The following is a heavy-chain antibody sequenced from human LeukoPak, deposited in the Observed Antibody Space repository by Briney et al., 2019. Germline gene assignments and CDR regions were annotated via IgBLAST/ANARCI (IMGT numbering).Heavy chain of an antibody. J-gene: IGHJ3*02. CDR1: GGTFSSYA. D-gene: IGHD2-21*02. CDR2: ISVINSGNT. V-gene: IGHV1-18*01. CDR3: SREFPFCGADCFSGVFDI. Sequence: ASVKVSCTASGGTFSSYAINWVRQAPGQGLEWMGWISVINSGNTRYAQNFQGRLTMTTDTSTTTAYMELRSLRSDDTAVYYCSREFPFCGADCFSGVFDIWGQGTMVTVS.